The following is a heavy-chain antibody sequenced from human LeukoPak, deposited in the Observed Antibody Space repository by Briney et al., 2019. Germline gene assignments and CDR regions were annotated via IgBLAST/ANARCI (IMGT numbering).Heavy chain of an antibody. CDR2: ISGSGGST. CDR1: GFTFSSYA. CDR3: AKKTGGYYDSSGYYLDV. D-gene: IGHD3-22*01. J-gene: IGHJ6*02. V-gene: IGHV3-23*01. Sequence: GASLRLSCAASGFTFSSYAMSWVRQAPGKGLEWVSAISGSGGSTYYADSVKGRFTISRDNSKNTLYLQMNSLRAEDTAVYYCAKKTGGYYDSSGYYLDVWSQGTMVTVSS.